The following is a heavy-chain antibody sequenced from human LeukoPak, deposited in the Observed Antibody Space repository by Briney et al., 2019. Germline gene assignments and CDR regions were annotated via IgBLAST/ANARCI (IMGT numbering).Heavy chain of an antibody. CDR1: SGSVSSGTDY. D-gene: IGHD5-24*01. CDR3: ARDTKRGDGYNYDS. J-gene: IGHJ5*01. V-gene: IGHV4-61*01. CDR2: IYNSGST. Sequence: SETLSLTCTVSSGSVSSGTDYWRWIRQPPGKGLEYIGYIYNSGSTNYNPSLKSRVTISVDTSKNQFSLKLSSVTAADAAVYYCARDTKRGDGYNYDSWGQGTLVTISS.